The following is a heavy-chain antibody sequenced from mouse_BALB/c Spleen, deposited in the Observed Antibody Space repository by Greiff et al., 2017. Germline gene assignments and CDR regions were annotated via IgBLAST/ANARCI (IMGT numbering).Heavy chain of an antibody. CDR2: IDPYNGGT. D-gene: IGHD1-1*02. Sequence: VQLKESGPELVKPGASVKVSCKASGYAFTSYNMYWVKQSHGKSLEWIGYIDPYNGGTSYNQKFKGKATLTVDKSSSTAYMHLNSLTSEDSAVYYCAISPYGTWFAYWGQGTLVTVSA. CDR1: GYAFTSYN. V-gene: IGHV1S135*01. CDR3: AISPYGTWFAY. J-gene: IGHJ3*01.